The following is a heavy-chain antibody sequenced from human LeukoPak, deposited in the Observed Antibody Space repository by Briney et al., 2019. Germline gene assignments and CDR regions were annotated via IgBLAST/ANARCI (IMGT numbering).Heavy chain of an antibody. CDR1: GYTFNIYG. V-gene: IGHV1-18*01. CDR2: ISPYNGNT. J-gene: IGHJ4*02. CDR3: AREGDGSYYFDY. Sequence: ASVKVSCKASGYTFNIYGISWVRQAPGQGLEWMGWISPYNGNTNYAQKLQGRVTMTTDTSTSTAYMELRSLRSDDTAVYYCAREGDGSYYFDYWGQGTLVTVSS. D-gene: IGHD1-26*01.